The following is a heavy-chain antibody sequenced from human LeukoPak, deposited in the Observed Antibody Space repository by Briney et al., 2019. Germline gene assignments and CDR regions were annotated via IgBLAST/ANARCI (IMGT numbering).Heavy chain of an antibody. J-gene: IGHJ4*02. CDR1: GFPFSSYW. V-gene: IGHV3-7*01. CDR2: IKQYGSEK. D-gene: IGHD6-6*01. CDR3: ARDSGGDSSSSTDY. Sequence: GGSLRLSCAASGFPFSSYWMSWVRQAPGKGVEWVANIKQYGSEKYYVHSVKGRYTISRDNAKNPLYVQMKSLRPDDRAVYYCARDSGGDSSSSTDYWGQGTLVTVSS.